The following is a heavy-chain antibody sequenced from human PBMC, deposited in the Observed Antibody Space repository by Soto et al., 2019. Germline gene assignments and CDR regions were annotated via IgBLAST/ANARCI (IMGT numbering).Heavy chain of an antibody. J-gene: IGHJ6*02. CDR1: GFTVSSNY. D-gene: IGHD4-4*01. CDR3: ARVWTTVQIGGMDV. V-gene: IGHV3-53*01. CDR2: IYSGGST. Sequence: QPGGSLRLSCAASGFTVSSNYMSWVRQAPGKGLEWVSVIYSGGSTYYADSVKGRFTISRDNSKNTLYLQMNSLRAEDTAVYYCARVWTTVQIGGMDVWGQGTTVTVSS.